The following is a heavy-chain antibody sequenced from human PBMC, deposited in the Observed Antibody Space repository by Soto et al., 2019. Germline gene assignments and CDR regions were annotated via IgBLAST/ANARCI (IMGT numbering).Heavy chain of an antibody. CDR1: GYSFVSYW. D-gene: IGHD5-18*01. Sequence: GESLKISCKGSGYSFVSYWIAWVRQMPGKGREWMGSIYPGDSDTTYSPSIQGQVTISADKSSTTVYLQWNTLKASDTAMYYCAKKDGYEVEYWGQGTQVTVSS. CDR2: IYPGDSDT. J-gene: IGHJ4*02. V-gene: IGHV5-51*01. CDR3: AKKDGYEVEY.